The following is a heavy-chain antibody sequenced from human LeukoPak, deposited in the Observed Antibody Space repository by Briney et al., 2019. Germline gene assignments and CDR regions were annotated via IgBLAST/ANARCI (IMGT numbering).Heavy chain of an antibody. Sequence: GGSLRLSCSVSGFTFSSSWMQSVRQARGKGRVWVSRITRDGSSTSSAASVKGRFTSSRHNANYPLYLQLNSWRAEDTAVYYCAKDHYYDSSGYYYLGYWGQGALVTVSS. CDR2: ITRDGSST. CDR1: GFTFSSSW. D-gene: IGHD3-22*01. V-gene: IGHV3-74*01. CDR3: AKDHYYDSSGYYYLGY. J-gene: IGHJ4*02.